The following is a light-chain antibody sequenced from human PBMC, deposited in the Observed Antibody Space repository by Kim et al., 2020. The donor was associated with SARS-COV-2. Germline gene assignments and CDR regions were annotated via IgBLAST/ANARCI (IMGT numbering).Light chain of an antibody. Sequence: IVMTQSPLSLPVTPGAPASISCTSSQSLLHSNGYNYLDWYLQKPGQSPQLLIYLGSNRASGVPDRFSGSGSGTDFTLKISRVEAEDVGVYYCMQSLQAPYTFGQGTKLEI. CDR3: MQSLQAPYT. J-gene: IGKJ2*01. V-gene: IGKV2-28*01. CDR1: QSLLHSNGYNY. CDR2: LGS.